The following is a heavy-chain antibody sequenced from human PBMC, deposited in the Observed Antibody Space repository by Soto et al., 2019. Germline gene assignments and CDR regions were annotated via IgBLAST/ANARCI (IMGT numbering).Heavy chain of an antibody. CDR2: ISTGRTTK. V-gene: IGHV3-48*02. CDR3: ARHGYGDSFDF. D-gene: IGHD4-17*01. Sequence: GGSLRLSCTGSGFRFSDYSFNWVRQAPGKGLERISYISTGRTTKFYADSVKGRFTISRDNARKSVYLEMNSLRNEDTAVYHCARHGYGDSFDFWGRGTLVTVSS. CDR1: GFRFSDYS. J-gene: IGHJ4*02.